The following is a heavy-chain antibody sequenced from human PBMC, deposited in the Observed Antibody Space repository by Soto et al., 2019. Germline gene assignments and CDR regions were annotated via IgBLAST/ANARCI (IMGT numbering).Heavy chain of an antibody. CDR1: GFTFSNAW. Sequence: GGSLRLSCAASGFTFSNAWMSWVRQAPGKGLEWVGRIKSKTDGGTTDYAAPVKGRFTISRDDSKNTLYLQMNSLKTEDTAVYYCTTDHELLWFGELLYYFDYWGQGTLVTVSS. D-gene: IGHD3-10*01. CDR2: IKSKTDGGTT. V-gene: IGHV3-15*01. J-gene: IGHJ4*02. CDR3: TTDHELLWFGELLYYFDY.